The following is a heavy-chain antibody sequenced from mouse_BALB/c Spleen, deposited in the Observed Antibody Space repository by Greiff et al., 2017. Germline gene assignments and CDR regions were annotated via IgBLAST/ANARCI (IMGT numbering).Heavy chain of an antibody. D-gene: IGHD2-4*01. CDR1: GFSLSTSGMG. CDR2: IYWDDDK. J-gene: IGHJ3*01. V-gene: IGHV8-12*01. CDR3: ARIGDYDGGFAY. Sequence: QVTLKVSGPGILQPSQTLSLTCSFSGFSLSTSGMGVSWIRQPSGKGLEWLAHIYWDDDKRYNPSLKSRLTISKDTSSNQVFLKITSVDTADTATYYCARIGDYDGGFAYWGQGTLVTVSA.